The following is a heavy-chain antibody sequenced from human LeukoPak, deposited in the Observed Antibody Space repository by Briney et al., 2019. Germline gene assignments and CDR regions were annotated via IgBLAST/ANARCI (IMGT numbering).Heavy chain of an antibody. CDR2: ISYDGSNK. CDR3: AKEDGRIIMFRGAYFDY. Sequence: PGGSLRLSCAASGFTFSSYGMHWVRQAPGKGLEWVAVISYDGSNKYYADSVKGRFTISRDNSKNTLYLQMNSLRAEDTAVYYCAKEDGRIIMFRGAYFDYGGQGPLVTVSS. D-gene: IGHD3-10*01. V-gene: IGHV3-30*18. J-gene: IGHJ4*02. CDR1: GFTFSSYG.